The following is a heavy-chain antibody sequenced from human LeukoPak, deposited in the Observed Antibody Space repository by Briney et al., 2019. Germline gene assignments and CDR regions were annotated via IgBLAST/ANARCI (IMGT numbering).Heavy chain of an antibody. CDR2: IYYSGST. V-gene: IGHV4-59*01. CDR3: ARDRVAVAGTPSDAFDI. J-gene: IGHJ3*02. D-gene: IGHD6-19*01. CDR1: GGSISSYY. Sequence: SETLSLTCTVSGGSISSYYWSWIRQPPGKGLEWIGYIYYSGSTNYNPSLKSRVTISVDTSKNQSSLKLSSVTAADTAVYYCARDRVAVAGTPSDAFDIWGQGTMVTVSS.